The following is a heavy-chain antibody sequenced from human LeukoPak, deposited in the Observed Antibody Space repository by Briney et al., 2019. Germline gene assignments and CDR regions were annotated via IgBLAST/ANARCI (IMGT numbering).Heavy chain of an antibody. CDR3: AKDSGSYFNMDV. CDR1: GFTFSSYG. D-gene: IGHD1-26*01. V-gene: IGHV3-30*02. Sequence: PGGSLRLSCAASGFTFSSYGMHWVRQAPGKGLEWVAFIRYDGSNKYYADSVKGRFTISRDNSKNTLYLQMNSLRAEVTAVYYCAKDSGSYFNMDVWGKGTTVTVSS. CDR2: IRYDGSNK. J-gene: IGHJ6*03.